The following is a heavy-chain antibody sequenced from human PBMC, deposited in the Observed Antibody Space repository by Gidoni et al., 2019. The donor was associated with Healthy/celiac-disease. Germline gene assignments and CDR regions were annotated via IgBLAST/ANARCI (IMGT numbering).Heavy chain of an antibody. CDR3: ARGPPLGIFGVVIISPFDY. V-gene: IGHV4-34*01. CDR2: INHSGST. J-gene: IGHJ4*02. D-gene: IGHD3-3*02. CDR1: GGSFSGYY. Sequence: QVQLQQWGAGLLKPSETLSLTCAVYGGSFSGYYWSWIRQPPGKGLEWIGEINHSGSTNYNPSLKSRVTISVDTSKNQFSLKLSSVTAADTAVYYCARGPPLGIFGVVIISPFDYWGQGTLVTVSS.